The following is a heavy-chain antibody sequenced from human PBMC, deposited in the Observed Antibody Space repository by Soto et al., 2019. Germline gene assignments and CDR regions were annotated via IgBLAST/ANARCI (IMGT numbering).Heavy chain of an antibody. Sequence: SVKVSCKASGYTFTIYAMLWVRQAPGQRLEWMGWINAGNGNTKYSQKFQGRVTITRDTSASTAYMELSSLRSEDTAVYYCARGVAPYYFDYWGQGTLVTVSS. D-gene: IGHD2-15*01. CDR1: GYTFTIYA. CDR3: ARGVAPYYFDY. CDR2: INAGNGNT. J-gene: IGHJ4*02. V-gene: IGHV1-3*01.